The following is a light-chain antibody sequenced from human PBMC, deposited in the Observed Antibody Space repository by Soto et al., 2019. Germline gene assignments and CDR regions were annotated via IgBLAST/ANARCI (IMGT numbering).Light chain of an antibody. CDR1: SSDVGGYQF. Sequence: QSVLTQPRSVSGSPGQSVTISCTGTSSDVGGYQFVSWYQQYPGKAPKVMIYEVTKRPSGVPDRFSGSKSGNTASLTVSGLQADDEADYYCASHAGSSHAWEFGRGTQLTVL. J-gene: IGLJ3*02. V-gene: IGLV2-11*01. CDR3: ASHAGSSHAWE. CDR2: EVT.